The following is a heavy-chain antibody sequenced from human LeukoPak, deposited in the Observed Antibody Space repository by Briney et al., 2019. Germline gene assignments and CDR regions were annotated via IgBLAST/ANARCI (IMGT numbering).Heavy chain of an antibody. CDR1: GYTFTSYG. Sequence: GASVKVSCKASGYTFTSYGISWVRQAPGQGLEWMGWISAYNGNTNYAQKLQGRVTMTTDTSTSTAYMELRSLRSDDTAVYYCARDKKYQLLATPDYWGQGTLVTVSS. V-gene: IGHV1-18*01. CDR3: ARDKKYQLLATPDY. CDR2: ISAYNGNT. D-gene: IGHD2-2*01. J-gene: IGHJ4*02.